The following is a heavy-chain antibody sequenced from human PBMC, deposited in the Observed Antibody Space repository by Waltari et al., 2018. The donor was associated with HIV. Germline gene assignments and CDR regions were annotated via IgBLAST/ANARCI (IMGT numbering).Heavy chain of an antibody. J-gene: IGHJ3*02. D-gene: IGHD3-3*01. CDR1: GCSISSGGYS. CDR2: IYHSGST. Sequence: QLQLQESGSGLVKPSQTLSLTCAVSGCSISSGGYSWSWIRQPPGQGLEWIGYIYHSGSTYYNPSLKSRVTISVDRSKNQFSLKLSSVTAADTAVYYCARGITIFGVPRPYAFDIWGQGTMVTVSS. CDR3: ARGITIFGVPRPYAFDI. V-gene: IGHV4-30-2*01.